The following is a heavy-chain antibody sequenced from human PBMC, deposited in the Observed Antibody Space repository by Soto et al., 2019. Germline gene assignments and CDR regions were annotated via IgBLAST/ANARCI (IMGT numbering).Heavy chain of an antibody. CDR3: ARQSPTGDPDY. D-gene: IGHD4-17*01. J-gene: IGHJ4*02. CDR2: VYYLGNT. CDR1: SGSITTSSYY. Sequence: SETLSLTCIISSGSITTSSYYWGWIRQPPGKGLEWIGSVYYLGNTYYNPSLKSRVTISVDTSKNQFSVYLRSLTAADTAVYYCARQSPTGDPDYWGLGTLVTVSS. V-gene: IGHV4-39*01.